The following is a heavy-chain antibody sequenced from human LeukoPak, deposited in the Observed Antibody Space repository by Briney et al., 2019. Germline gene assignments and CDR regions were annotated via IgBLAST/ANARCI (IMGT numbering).Heavy chain of an antibody. D-gene: IGHD5-18*01. CDR1: GYTFTGYY. Sequence: ASVKVSCKASGYTFTGYYMNWVRQAPGHPLECMGWINLNRGGTTYAQKFQGGVTITRDTSISTAYMDLSRLRSDDTAVYFCAVDVDTAMVWGAHGGQGTLVTVSS. CDR3: AVDVDTAMVWGAH. V-gene: IGHV1-2*02. J-gene: IGHJ4*02. CDR2: INLNRGGT.